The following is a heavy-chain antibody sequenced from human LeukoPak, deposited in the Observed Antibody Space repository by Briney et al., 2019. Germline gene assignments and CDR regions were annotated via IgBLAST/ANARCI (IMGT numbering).Heavy chain of an antibody. V-gene: IGHV4-38-2*02. Sequence: SETLSLTCTVSNNSISSGYYWGWIRQPPGKGLEWIGSIYYSGSTYYNPSLKSRVTISVDTSKNQFSLKLSSVTAADTAVYYCARVTGYSYGYVDYWGQGTLVTVSS. CDR1: NNSISSGYY. CDR2: IYYSGST. CDR3: ARVTGYSYGYVDY. D-gene: IGHD5-18*01. J-gene: IGHJ4*02.